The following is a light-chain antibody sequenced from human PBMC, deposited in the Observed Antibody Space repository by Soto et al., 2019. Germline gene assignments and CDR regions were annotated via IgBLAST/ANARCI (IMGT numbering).Light chain of an antibody. V-gene: IGLV2-14*03. CDR3: SSYSSTISRV. Sequence: QSALTQPDSVSGSPGQSITISCIGTSSDIGAYNYASWYQQHPGKAPKLIIYDVSNRPSGVSNRFSGSKSGYTASLTISGLQAEDEADYYCSSYSSTISRVFGTGTRSPS. J-gene: IGLJ1*01. CDR2: DVS. CDR1: SSDIGAYNY.